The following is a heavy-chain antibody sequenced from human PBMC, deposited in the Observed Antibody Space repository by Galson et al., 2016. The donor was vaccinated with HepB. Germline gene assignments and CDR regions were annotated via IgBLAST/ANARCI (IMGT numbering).Heavy chain of an antibody. V-gene: IGHV3-30*03. CDR3: ARDLSGPDR. CDR2: ISSDGDNK. Sequence: SLRLSCAASGFTFARHGMHWVRQAPGKGLEWVAGISSDGDNKYYAASVKGRFTTSRDNSNDMFYLEMNSLRAEDTALYYCARDLSGPDRWGQGTLVTVSS. CDR1: GFTFARHG. J-gene: IGHJ5*02.